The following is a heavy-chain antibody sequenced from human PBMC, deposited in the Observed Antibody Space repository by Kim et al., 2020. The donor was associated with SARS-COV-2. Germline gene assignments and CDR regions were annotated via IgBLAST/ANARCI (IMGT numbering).Heavy chain of an antibody. J-gene: IGHJ4*02. D-gene: IGHD6-13*01. CDR3: ARGIASSSWYFRDY. V-gene: IGHV1-2*02. Sequence: AQKFQGRVPMTRDTSISTAYMELSRLRSDDTAVYYCARGIASSSWYFRDYWGQGTLVTVSS.